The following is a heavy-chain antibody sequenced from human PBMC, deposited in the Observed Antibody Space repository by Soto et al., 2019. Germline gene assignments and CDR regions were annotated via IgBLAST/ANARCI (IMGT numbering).Heavy chain of an antibody. V-gene: IGHV3-30*04. CDR3: AREIFPSYGSGSYYNAFDI. CDR2: ISYDGSNK. Sequence: GGSLRLSCAASGFTFSSYAMHWVRQAPGKGLEWVAVISYDGSNKYYADSVKGRFTISRDNSKNTLYLQMNSLRAEDTAVYYCAREIFPSYGSGSYYNAFDIWGQGTMVTVSS. J-gene: IGHJ3*02. D-gene: IGHD3-10*01. CDR1: GFTFSSYA.